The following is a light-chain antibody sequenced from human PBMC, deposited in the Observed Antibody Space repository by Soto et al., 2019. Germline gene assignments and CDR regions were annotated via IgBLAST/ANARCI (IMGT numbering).Light chain of an antibody. Sequence: QSALTQPASVSGSPGQSITISCTGTSSDFGSYNLVSWYQQHPGKAPKLMIYEDSKRPSGVSNRFSGSKSGNTASLTISGLQAEVDADYYCCSYAGSSTYVFGTGTKLTVL. J-gene: IGLJ1*01. V-gene: IGLV2-23*01. CDR3: CSYAGSSTYV. CDR1: SSDFGSYNL. CDR2: EDS.